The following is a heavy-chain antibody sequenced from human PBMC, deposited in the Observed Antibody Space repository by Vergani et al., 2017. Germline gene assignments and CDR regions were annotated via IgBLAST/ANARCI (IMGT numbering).Heavy chain of an antibody. CDR2: ISIGGGDI. CDR1: GCTFATYT. CDR3: TTAWGLYYLHGEYFQY. Sequence: EVQLLESGGGLVQPGGFRRLSCAGAGCTFATYTMAYVRQAPGKGLEWVATISIGGGDIFYADSVKGRFTISRDNSKNTLFLQMNSLKDEDTAVYYCTTAWGLYYLHGEYFQYWGRGTLVSVSS. J-gene: IGHJ1*01. D-gene: IGHD3-10*01. V-gene: IGHV3-23*01.